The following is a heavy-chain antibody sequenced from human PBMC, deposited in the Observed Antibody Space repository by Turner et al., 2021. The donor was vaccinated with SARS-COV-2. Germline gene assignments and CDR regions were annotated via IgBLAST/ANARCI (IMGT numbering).Heavy chain of an antibody. V-gene: IGHV3-30*18. CDR2: ISYDGTNK. J-gene: IGHJ4*02. CDR1: GFTFSSHG. Sequence: QVQLVESGGGVVQPGRCLSLSCSASGFTFSSHGMHWVRQAPGKGLEWVAVISYDGTNKYYADSVKGRFTISRDNSKNTLYLQMNSLRAEDAAVYYCAKSESQYFDYWGQGTLVTVSS. CDR3: AKSESQYFDY.